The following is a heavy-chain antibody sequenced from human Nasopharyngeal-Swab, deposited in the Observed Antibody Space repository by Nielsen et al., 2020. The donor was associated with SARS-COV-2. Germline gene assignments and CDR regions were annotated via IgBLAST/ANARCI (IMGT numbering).Heavy chain of an antibody. V-gene: IGHV4-39*01. CDR2: IYYSGNN. J-gene: IGHJ4*02. CDR1: GASISSRDSY. D-gene: IGHD3-9*01. CDR3: ARAGVDSSTGSAGGCFDY. Sequence: SDTLSPTCTVSGASISSRDSYWGWIRQAPGKGLEWIGCIYYSGNNYYTPSLESRVTISVETSKNQFSLKLRSVTAAATAVYYCARAGVDSSTGSAGGCFDYWGQGTLVTVSS.